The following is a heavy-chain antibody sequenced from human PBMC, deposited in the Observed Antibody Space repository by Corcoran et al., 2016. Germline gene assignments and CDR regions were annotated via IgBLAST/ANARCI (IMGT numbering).Heavy chain of an antibody. J-gene: IGHJ4*02. D-gene: IGHD3-10*01. CDR1: GGSFRGYY. Sequence: QVPLQPWGEGLFKPSESLSLARAVYGGSFRGYYSSWIRQPPGKGLAWIGEINHSGSNNYNPSLKSRVTISVETAKNQFSLTLSSVTAADTAVYYCARGRGLDYCGQGTLVTVSS. CDR2: INHSGSN. CDR3: ARGRGLDY. V-gene: IGHV4-34*01.